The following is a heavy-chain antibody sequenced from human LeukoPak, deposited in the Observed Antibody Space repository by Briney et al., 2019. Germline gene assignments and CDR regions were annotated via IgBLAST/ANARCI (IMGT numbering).Heavy chain of an antibody. J-gene: IGHJ4*02. CDR1: GGSISSYY. V-gene: IGHV4-4*07. Sequence: SETLSLTCTVSGGSISSYYWSWIRPPAGKGLGWIGRIYTSGSTNYNPSLKSRVTMSVDTSKNQFSLKLSSVTAADTAVYYCAREQTNYDFWSGYYLGAFDYWGQGTLVTVSS. CDR2: IYTSGST. D-gene: IGHD3-3*01. CDR3: AREQTNYDFWSGYYLGAFDY.